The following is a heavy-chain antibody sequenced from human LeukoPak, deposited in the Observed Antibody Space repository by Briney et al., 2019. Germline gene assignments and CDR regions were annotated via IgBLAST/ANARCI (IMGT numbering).Heavy chain of an antibody. Sequence: SETLSLTCTVSGGSISSGSYYWSWIRQPAGKGLEWIGRIYTSGSTNYNPSLKSRVTISVDTSKNQFSLKLSSVTAADTAVYYCARESSVPAAIWGTPLNWFDPWGQGTLVTVSS. J-gene: IGHJ5*02. CDR1: GGSISSGSYY. CDR3: ARESSVPAAIWGTPLNWFDP. V-gene: IGHV4-61*02. CDR2: IYTSGST. D-gene: IGHD2-2*01.